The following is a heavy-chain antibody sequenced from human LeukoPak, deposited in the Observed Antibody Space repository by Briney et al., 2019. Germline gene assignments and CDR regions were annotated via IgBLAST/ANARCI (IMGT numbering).Heavy chain of an antibody. CDR1: GFNFNIYD. Sequence: PGGSLRLSCAASGFNFNIYDMSWVRQAPEKGLEWVSTLRGSDATTFYADSVKGRFTISRDNSKNTLYLQMNSLTAEDTAVYYCAKDLGDFGGYYYGTFDFWGQGTLVTVSS. CDR2: LRGSDATT. J-gene: IGHJ4*02. V-gene: IGHV3-23*01. CDR3: AKDLGDFGGYYYGTFDF. D-gene: IGHD3-22*01.